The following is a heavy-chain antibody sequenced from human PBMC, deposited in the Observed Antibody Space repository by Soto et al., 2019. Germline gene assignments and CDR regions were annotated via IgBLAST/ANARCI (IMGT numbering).Heavy chain of an antibody. Sequence: QVQLVESGGGVVKPGRSLRLSCAASGFTFSSYAMHWVRQAPGKGLEWVAVISYDGSNKYYADSVKGRFTISRDNSKNTLYLQMNSLRAEDTAVYYCARDPVAGTGYWGQGTLVTVSS. CDR2: ISYDGSNK. V-gene: IGHV3-30-3*01. CDR1: GFTFSSYA. D-gene: IGHD6-19*01. CDR3: ARDPVAGTGY. J-gene: IGHJ4*02.